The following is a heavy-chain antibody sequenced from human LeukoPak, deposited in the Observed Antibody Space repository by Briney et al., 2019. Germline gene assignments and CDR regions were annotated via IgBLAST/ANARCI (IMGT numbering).Heavy chain of an antibody. V-gene: IGHV1-69*04. J-gene: IGHJ4*02. CDR1: GGTFSSYA. CDR2: IIPILGIA. D-gene: IGHD6-13*01. CDR3: ARVPGEQQADY. Sequence: VASVKVSCKASGGTFSSYAISWVRQAPGQGLEWMGRIIPILGIANYAQKFQGRVTITADKSTSTAYMELSSLRSEDTAVYYCARVPGEQQADYWGQRTLVTVSS.